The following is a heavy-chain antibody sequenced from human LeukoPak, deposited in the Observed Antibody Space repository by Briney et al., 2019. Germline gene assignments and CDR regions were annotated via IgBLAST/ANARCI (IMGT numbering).Heavy chain of an antibody. Sequence: GESLKISCKGSGYSFTNSWIAWVRQMPGKGLEWMGIIYPGDSDTRYSPSFQGQVTISADKSISTAYLQWSSLKASDTAMYYCARQGSGYSPTYYYYMDVWGKGTTVTISS. CDR3: ARQGSGYSPTYYYYMDV. D-gene: IGHD5-18*01. CDR1: GYSFTNSW. CDR2: IYPGDSDT. V-gene: IGHV5-51*01. J-gene: IGHJ6*03.